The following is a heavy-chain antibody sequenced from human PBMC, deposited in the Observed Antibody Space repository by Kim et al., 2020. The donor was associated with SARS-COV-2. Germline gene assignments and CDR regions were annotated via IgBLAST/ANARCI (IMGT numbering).Heavy chain of an antibody. CDR1: GYTFSNYW. J-gene: IGHJ5*01. CDR3: ARHIAVIGKNGYLDS. Sequence: GESLKISCKASGYTFSNYWIGWVRQMPGQGLEWMGIIYPGDSDTEYNPSFEGQVTITADESISTAYLQWNSLTASDSAKYYCARHIAVIGKNGYLDSWGQGILVTVSS. V-gene: IGHV5-51*01. CDR2: IYPGDSDT. D-gene: IGHD6-19*01.